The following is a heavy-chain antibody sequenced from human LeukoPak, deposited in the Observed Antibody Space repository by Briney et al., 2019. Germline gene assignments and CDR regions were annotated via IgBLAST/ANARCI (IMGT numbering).Heavy chain of an antibody. CDR3: AKSRLILTPVTTFDY. V-gene: IGHV3-23*01. Sequence: PGGSLRLSCVASGFSFSKHAMSWVRQGPGKGLEWVSGIIGSGDYTYYADSVKGRFTMSRDNFNNRLYLQMNSLRAEDTAVYYCAKSRLILTPVTTFDYWGQGTLVTVSS. J-gene: IGHJ4*02. D-gene: IGHD3-9*01. CDR1: GFSFSKHA. CDR2: IIGSGDYT.